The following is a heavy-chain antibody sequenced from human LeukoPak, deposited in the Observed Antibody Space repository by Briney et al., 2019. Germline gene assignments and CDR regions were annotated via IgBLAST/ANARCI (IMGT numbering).Heavy chain of an antibody. CDR1: GYTFTGYY. CDR3: VRDDVSP. CDR2: INPNSGGT. V-gene: IGHV1-2*02. Sequence: ASVKVSCKTSGYTFTGYYIRWVRQAPGQGLEWMGWINPNSGGTNYAQNFQGRVTMTRDTSISTAYMELSRLRSDDTAVYYCVRDDVSPWGQGTLVTVSS. J-gene: IGHJ5*02.